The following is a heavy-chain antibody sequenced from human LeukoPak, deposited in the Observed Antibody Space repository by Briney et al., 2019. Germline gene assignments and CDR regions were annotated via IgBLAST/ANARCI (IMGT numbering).Heavy chain of an antibody. Sequence: ASVKVSCKASGDSFSNYGFAWVRQAPGQGLEWMGWISADSGDRYYAQNFQHRVTMTTDTSTTTGYMELRSLRSDDTAVYYCASGSYLWGGMDVWGQGTTVTVPS. CDR3: ASGSYLWGGMDV. CDR2: ISADSGDR. CDR1: GDSFSNYG. V-gene: IGHV1-18*01. D-gene: IGHD1-26*01. J-gene: IGHJ6*02.